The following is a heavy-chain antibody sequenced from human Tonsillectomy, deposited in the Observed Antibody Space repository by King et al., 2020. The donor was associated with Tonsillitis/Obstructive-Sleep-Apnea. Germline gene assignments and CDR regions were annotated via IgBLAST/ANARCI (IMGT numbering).Heavy chain of an antibody. CDR2: IYYSGST. V-gene: IGHV4-59*11. J-gene: IGHJ3*02. CDR1: GGSISSHY. D-gene: IGHD3-22*01. CDR3: ARDDSSGYYFDAFDI. Sequence: VQLQESGPGLVKPSETLSLTCTVSGGSISSHYWSWIRQPPWKGLEWIGYIYYSGSTNYNPSLKSRVTISVDTSKNQFSLKLSSVTAADTAVYYCARDDSSGYYFDAFDIWGQGTMVTVSS.